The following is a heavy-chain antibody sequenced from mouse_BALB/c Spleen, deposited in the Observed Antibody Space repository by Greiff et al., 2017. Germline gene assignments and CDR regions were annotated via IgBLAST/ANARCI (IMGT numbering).Heavy chain of an antibody. CDR1: GYSITSDYA. CDR3: ARWGYGSPYWYFDV. J-gene: IGHJ1*01. CDR2: ISYSGST. Sequence: EVKLEESGPGLVKPSQSLSLTCTVTGYSITSDYAWNWIRQFPGNKLEWMGYISYSGSTSYNPSLKSRISITRDTSKNQFFLQLNSVTTEDTATYYCARWGYGSPYWYFDVWGAGTTVTVSS. V-gene: IGHV3-2*02. D-gene: IGHD1-1*01.